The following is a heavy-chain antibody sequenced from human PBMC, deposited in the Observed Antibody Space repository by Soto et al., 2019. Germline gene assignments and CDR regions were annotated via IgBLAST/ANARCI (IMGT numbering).Heavy chain of an antibody. CDR3: AKGARGYSPAAMDV. V-gene: IGHV3-23*01. Sequence: EVQLLESGGGLVQPGGSLRLSCAASEFSFGGYAISWVRLAPGKGLEWVSGISGSGSTAFYADSVKGRFTISRDNSKNNLYLQMNSLRAEDTAVYYCAKGARGYSPAAMDVWGQGTTVTVS. CDR1: EFSFGGYA. CDR2: ISGSGSTA. D-gene: IGHD5-18*01. J-gene: IGHJ6*02.